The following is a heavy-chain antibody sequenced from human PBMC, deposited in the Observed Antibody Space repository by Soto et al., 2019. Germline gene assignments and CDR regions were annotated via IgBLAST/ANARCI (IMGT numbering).Heavy chain of an antibody. V-gene: IGHV4-38-2*01. J-gene: IGHJ5*02. Sequence: ETLSLTCAVSGYSISSGYYWGWIRQPPEKGLEWIGSIYHSGTTYYNPSLKSRVTMSVDTSRNQFSLKLTSVTAADTGVYYCASLPMFGVVRQDKRWFDPWGQGILVT. D-gene: IGHD3-3*02. CDR3: ASLPMFGVVRQDKRWFDP. CDR1: GYSISSGYY. CDR2: IYHSGTT.